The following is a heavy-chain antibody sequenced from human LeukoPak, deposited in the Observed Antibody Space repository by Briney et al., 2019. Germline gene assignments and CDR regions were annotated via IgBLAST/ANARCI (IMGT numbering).Heavy chain of an antibody. J-gene: IGHJ4*02. D-gene: IGHD5-24*01. CDR3: AKGVATIRRFDY. V-gene: IGHV3-23*01. CDR2: ISGTGGST. Sequence: GGSLRLSCAASGFTFSSCAMYWVRQAPGKGLEWVSAISGTGGSTYYADSVKGRFTISRDNSKNTLYLQMNSLRAEDTAVYYCAKGVATIRRFDYWGQGTLVTVSS. CDR1: GFTFSSCA.